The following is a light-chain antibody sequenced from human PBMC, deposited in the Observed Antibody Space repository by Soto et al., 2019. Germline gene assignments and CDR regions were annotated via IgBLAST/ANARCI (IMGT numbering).Light chain of an antibody. CDR2: DAS. CDR3: QQYGFSPIS. J-gene: IGKJ5*01. V-gene: IGKV3-20*01. CDR1: QSVSTSN. Sequence: IVWPQSPGTLSSSPGERATLSCRASQSVSTSNLAWYQQRPGQAPRLLIYDASTRATGVPDRFSGSGSGPEYTLTITRLEPEDFAVYSCQQYGFSPISFGQGTRLEIK.